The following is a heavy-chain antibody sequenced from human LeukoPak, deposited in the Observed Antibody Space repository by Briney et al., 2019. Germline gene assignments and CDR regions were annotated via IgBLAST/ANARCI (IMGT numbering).Heavy chain of an antibody. J-gene: IGHJ1*01. V-gene: IGHV3-53*01. Sequence: GGSLRLSCAVSGFNAYDNYMSWVRQSPGKGLEWVSLIFRGNKHYRDSVEGRFTTSRDDSQNTVHLQMNSLRAEDTAVYFCATSDSYHWLLEHWGQGTPVTVSS. CDR3: ATSDSYHWLLEH. CDR1: GFNAYDNY. D-gene: IGHD1-1*01. CDR2: IFRGNK.